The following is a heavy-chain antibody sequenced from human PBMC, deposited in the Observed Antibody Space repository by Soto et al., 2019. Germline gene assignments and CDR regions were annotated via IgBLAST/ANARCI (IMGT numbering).Heavy chain of an antibody. CDR2: ISTYNGDT. D-gene: IGHD2-15*01. J-gene: IGHJ6*02. V-gene: IGHV1-18*01. Sequence: QVQLVQSGAEVRKPGASVKVSCKASGYTFSTSGMSWLRQAPGQGLEWMGWISTYNGDTNDAPKFQDRVTMTSDTSTSTVYMELRSLRSDDTALYYCARAGAAPYYYYGMDVWGQGTRVTVSS. CDR3: ARAGAAPYYYYGMDV. CDR1: GYTFSTSG.